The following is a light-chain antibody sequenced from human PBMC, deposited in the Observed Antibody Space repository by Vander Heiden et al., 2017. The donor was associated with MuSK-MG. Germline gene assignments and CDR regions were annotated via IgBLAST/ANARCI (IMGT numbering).Light chain of an antibody. CDR1: TSNIGNNY. Sequence: QSVLTQPPSVSAAPGQRVTISCSGSTSNIGNNYVSWYQQLPGTAPKLLVYATDRRPSGIPDRFSDSKSGTSATLDITGLQTGDEADYYCGTWDSSLSAVVFGGGTKLTVL. J-gene: IGLJ2*01. CDR2: ATD. CDR3: GTWDSSLSAVV. V-gene: IGLV1-51*01.